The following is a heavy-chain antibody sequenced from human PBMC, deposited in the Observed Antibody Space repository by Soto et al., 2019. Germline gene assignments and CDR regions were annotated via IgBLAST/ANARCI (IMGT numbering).Heavy chain of an antibody. D-gene: IGHD6-13*01. CDR2: ISYGGTDT. J-gene: IGHJ4*02. CDR3: ARDGIVAAGRFDFDY. V-gene: IGHV3-30-3*01. CDR1: GFTFSSYS. Sequence: QVQLVESGGGVVQPGNSLRLSCAASGFTFSSYSMHWVRQAPGKGLEWVAVISYGGTDTYYADSVKGRFIISRDNSKNTRHLQMNSLRAEATAVYYGARDGIVAAGRFDFDYWGQGALVTVSS.